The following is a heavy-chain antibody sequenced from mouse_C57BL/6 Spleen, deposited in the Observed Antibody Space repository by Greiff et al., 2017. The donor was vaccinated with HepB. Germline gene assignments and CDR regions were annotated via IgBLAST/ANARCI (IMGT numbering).Heavy chain of an antibody. D-gene: IGHD1-1*01. CDR3: ARDRYYGSSLWYFDV. CDR1: GFTFSDYY. V-gene: IGHV5-16*01. CDR2: INYDGSST. Sequence: EVQLVESEGGLVQPGSSMKLSCTASGFTFSDYYMAWVRQVPEKGLEWVANINYDGSSTYYLDSLKSRFIISRDNAKNILYLQMSSLKSEDTATYYCARDRYYGSSLWYFDVWGTGTTVTVSS. J-gene: IGHJ1*03.